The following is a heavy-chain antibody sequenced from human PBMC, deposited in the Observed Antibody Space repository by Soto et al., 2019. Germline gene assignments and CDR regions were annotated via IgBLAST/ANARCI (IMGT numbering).Heavy chain of an antibody. J-gene: IGHJ3*01. Sequence: EVQLVESGGGLVQPGESLRLSCAASGFTFSAFWMTWLRQAPGKGLEWVANIKRDGTVTHYGDSVEGRCTLSRDNAQNSLFRQLNSLRAEETAMYYCARDLSPPGEFFSEAFDVWGQGTFVTVSS. CDR2: IKRDGTVT. CDR1: GFTFSAFW. D-gene: IGHD2-21*01. V-gene: IGHV3-7*04. CDR3: ARDLSPPGEFFSEAFDV.